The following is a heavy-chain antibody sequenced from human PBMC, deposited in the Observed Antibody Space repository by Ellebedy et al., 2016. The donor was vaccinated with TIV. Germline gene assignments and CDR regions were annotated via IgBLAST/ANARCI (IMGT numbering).Heavy chain of an antibody. CDR3: ASQRGDSNWFDP. D-gene: IGHD2-21*01. CDR1: GGSISSYY. V-gene: IGHV4-59*08. CDR2: IYYSGST. J-gene: IGHJ5*02. Sequence: MPSETLSLTCTVSGGSISSYYWSWIRQPPGKGLEWIGYIYYSGSTNYNPSLKSRVTISVETSKNQFSLKLSSVTAADTAVYYCASQRGDSNWFDPWGQGTLVTVSS.